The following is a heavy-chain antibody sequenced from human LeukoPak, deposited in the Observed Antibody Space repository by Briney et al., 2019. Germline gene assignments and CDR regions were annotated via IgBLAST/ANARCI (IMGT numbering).Heavy chain of an antibody. CDR1: GFSFSFYW. J-gene: IGHJ4*02. V-gene: IGHV3-74*01. D-gene: IGHD6-13*01. CDR2: IKTDGSIA. CDR3: ARDLYSSSWYFVSPGGY. Sequence: GGSLRLSCAASGFSFSFYWMHWVRQAPGKGPVWVSRIKTDGSIADYADSVKGRFTISRDNAKNTLYLQMNSLRAEDTALYYCARDLYSSSWYFVSPGGYWGQGTLVTVFS.